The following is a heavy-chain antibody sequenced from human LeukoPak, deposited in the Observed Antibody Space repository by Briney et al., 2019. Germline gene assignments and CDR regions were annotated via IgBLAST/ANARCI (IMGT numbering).Heavy chain of an antibody. CDR3: ARRYSNYFFDC. V-gene: IGHV4-38-2*01. J-gene: IGHJ4*02. D-gene: IGHD4-11*01. CDR1: GYSITSGYY. CDR2: IYHSGST. Sequence: PSETLSLTCAVSGYSITSGYYWAWIRQPPGKGLEWIGNIYHSGSTYYNASLKSRVTISVDTSKNQFSLKLSSVTAADTAVYYCARRYSNYFFDCWGQGTLVTVSS.